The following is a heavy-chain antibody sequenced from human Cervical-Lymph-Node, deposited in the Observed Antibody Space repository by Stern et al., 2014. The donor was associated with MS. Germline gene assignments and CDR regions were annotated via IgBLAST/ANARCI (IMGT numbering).Heavy chain of an antibody. CDR2: IWYDGSNK. CDR1: GFTFSSYG. CDR3: ARDWHPHYYYYYGMDV. V-gene: IGHV3-33*01. Sequence: VQLVESGGGVVQPGRSLRLSCAASGFTFSSYGMHWVRQAPGKGLEWVAVIWYDGSNKYYADSVKGRFTISRDNSKNTLYLQMNSLRAEDTAVYYCARDWHPHYYYYYGMDVWGQGTTVTVSS. J-gene: IGHJ6*02.